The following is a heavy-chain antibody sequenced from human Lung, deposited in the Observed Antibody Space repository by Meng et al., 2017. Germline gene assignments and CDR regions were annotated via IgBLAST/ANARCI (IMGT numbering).Heavy chain of an antibody. V-gene: IGHV7-4-1*02. Sequence: QVQLFQSGSELKKPGPSVKVSCKASGYTFTGYAMNWVRQAPGQGLEWMGWINTNTGNPTYAQGFTGRFVFSLDTSVSTAYLQISSLKAEDTAVYYCASGWFGELFGYFDLWGRGTLVTVSS. D-gene: IGHD3-10*01. CDR1: GYTFTGYA. CDR3: ASGWFGELFGYFDL. CDR2: INTNTGNP. J-gene: IGHJ2*01.